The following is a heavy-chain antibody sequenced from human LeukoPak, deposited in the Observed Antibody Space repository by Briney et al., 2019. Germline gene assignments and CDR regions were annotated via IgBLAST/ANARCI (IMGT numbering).Heavy chain of an antibody. V-gene: IGHV4-39*01. J-gene: IGHJ4*02. CDR1: GGSISSSSYY. CDR3: ARHTYSSGWYADY. Sequence: KPSETLSLTCTVSGGSISSSSYYWGWIRQPLGKGLEWIGSIYYSGSTYYNPSLKSRVTISVDTSKNQFSLKLSSVTAADTAVYYCARHTYSSGWYADYWGQGTLVTVSS. CDR2: IYYSGST. D-gene: IGHD6-19*01.